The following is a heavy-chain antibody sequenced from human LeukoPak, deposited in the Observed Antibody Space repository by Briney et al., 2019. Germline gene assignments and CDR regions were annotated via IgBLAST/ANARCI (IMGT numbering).Heavy chain of an antibody. J-gene: IGHJ6*02. CDR3: AHFKRLIDFWSGYYLPYGMDV. Sequence: SETLSLTCTVSGGSISSSSYYWGWIRQPPGKGLEWIGSIYYSGSTYYNPSLKSRVTISVDTSKNQFSLKLSSVTAADTAVYYCAHFKRLIDFWSGYYLPYGMDVWGQGTTVTVSS. D-gene: IGHD3-3*01. CDR2: IYYSGST. CDR1: GGSISSSSYY. V-gene: IGHV4-39*07.